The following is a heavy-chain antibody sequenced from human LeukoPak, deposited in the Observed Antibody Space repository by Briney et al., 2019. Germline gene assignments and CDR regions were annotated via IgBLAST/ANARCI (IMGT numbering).Heavy chain of an antibody. CDR3: ARAIVVVPAARVVYFDY. CDR2: IYYSGST. J-gene: IGHJ4*02. Sequence: PSETLSLTCTVSGGSISRSSYYWGWIRQPPGKGLEWIGSIYYSGSTYYNPSLKSRVTISVDTSKNQFSLKLSSVTAADTAVYYCARAIVVVPAARVVYFDYWGQGTLVTVSS. CDR1: GGSISRSSYY. D-gene: IGHD2-2*01. V-gene: IGHV4-39*07.